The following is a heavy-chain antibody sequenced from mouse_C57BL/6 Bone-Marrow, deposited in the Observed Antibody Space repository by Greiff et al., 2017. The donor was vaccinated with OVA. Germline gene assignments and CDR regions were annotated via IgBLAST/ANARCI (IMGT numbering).Heavy chain of an antibody. CDR2: IHPTSGST. CDR3: ARSYGNYGAMDY. V-gene: IGHV1-64*01. J-gene: IGHJ4*01. D-gene: IGHD2-1*01. CDR1: GYTFTSYW. Sequence: QVQLQQPGAELVKPGASVKLSCKASGYTFTSYWMHWVKQRPGQGLEWIGMIHPTSGSTNYNEKFKSKATLTVDKSSSTAYMLLSSLTSEDSAVDYCARSYGNYGAMDYWGQGTSVTVSS.